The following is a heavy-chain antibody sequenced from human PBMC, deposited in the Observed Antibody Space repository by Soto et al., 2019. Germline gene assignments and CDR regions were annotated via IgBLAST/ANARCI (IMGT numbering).Heavy chain of an antibody. J-gene: IGHJ5*02. CDR3: ARDILSSGSYLNWFDP. Sequence: GASVKVSCKASGGTFSSYAISWVRQAPGQGLEWMGGIIPIFGTANYAQKFQGRVTITADESTSTAYMELSSLRSEDTAVYYCARDILSSGSYLNWFDPWGQGTLVTVSS. CDR2: IIPIFGTA. V-gene: IGHV1-69*13. CDR1: GGTFSSYA. D-gene: IGHD1-26*01.